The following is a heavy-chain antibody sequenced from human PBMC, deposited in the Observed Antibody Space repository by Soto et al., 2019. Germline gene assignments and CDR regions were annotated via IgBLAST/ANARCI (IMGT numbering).Heavy chain of an antibody. CDR3: ARDDVSMVTTFLDY. Sequence: SGGSLRLSYAASGFPFNNYAMHWVRPSPGKGLEWVAVIRHDGSNEHYADSVKGRFRIARDNSNNTLYLQMNSLRGEDTALYYCARDDVSMVTTFLDYWGLGTLVTVSS. D-gene: IGHD2-21*02. J-gene: IGHJ4*02. CDR2: IRHDGSNE. CDR1: GFPFNNYA. V-gene: IGHV3-33*01.